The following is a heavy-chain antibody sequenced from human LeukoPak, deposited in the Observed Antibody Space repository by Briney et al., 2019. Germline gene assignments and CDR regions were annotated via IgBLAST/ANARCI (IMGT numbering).Heavy chain of an antibody. V-gene: IGHV3-66*01. CDR2: IYSGGST. J-gene: IGHJ3*01. CDR1: GFTVSSNY. D-gene: IGHD3-16*01. CDR3: AREKDNWGIDAFDF. Sequence: QPGGSLRLSCAASGFTVSSNYMSWVRQAPGKGLEWVSVIYSGGSTYYADSVKGRFTISRDNSKNTLYLQMNSLRAEDTAVYYCAREKDNWGIDAFDFWGQGTMVTVSS.